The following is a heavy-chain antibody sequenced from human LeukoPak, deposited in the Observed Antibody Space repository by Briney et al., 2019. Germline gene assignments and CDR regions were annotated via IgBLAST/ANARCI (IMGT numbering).Heavy chain of an antibody. J-gene: IGHJ6*03. CDR2: IYPGDSDT. Sequence: GESLKISCKGSGYSFTSYWIGWVRQMPGKGLEWMGIIYPGDSDTRYSPSFQGQVTISADKSISTAYLQWSSLRASDTAMYYCARQTVTTLDYYYYYMDVWGKGTTVTVSS. V-gene: IGHV5-51*01. D-gene: IGHD4-17*01. CDR1: GYSFTSYW. CDR3: ARQTVTTLDYYYYYMDV.